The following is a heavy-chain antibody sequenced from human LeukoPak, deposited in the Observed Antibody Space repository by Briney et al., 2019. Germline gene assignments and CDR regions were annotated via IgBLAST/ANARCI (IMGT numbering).Heavy chain of an antibody. Sequence: GGSLRLSCIASGFTFSSSAMSWVRQAPAKGLEWVSAISGPGGSTSFADAVKGRFTVSRDNSKNTLYLQMNSLRAEDTAVYYCAKDRIAARPLDAFDIWGQGTMVTVSS. D-gene: IGHD6-6*01. CDR2: ISGPGGST. CDR3: AKDRIAARPLDAFDI. J-gene: IGHJ3*02. CDR1: GFTFSSSA. V-gene: IGHV3-23*01.